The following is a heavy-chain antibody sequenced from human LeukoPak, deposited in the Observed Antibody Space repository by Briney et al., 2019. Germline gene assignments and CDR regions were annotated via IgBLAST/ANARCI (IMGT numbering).Heavy chain of an antibody. CDR1: GGSISSGGYY. CDR3: ARDSSGYYPHFDY. V-gene: IGHV4-30-2*01. J-gene: IGHJ4*02. D-gene: IGHD3-22*01. CDR2: IYHSGST. Sequence: PSETLSLTCTVSGGSISSGGYYWSWIRQPPGKGLEWIGYIYHSGSTYYNPSLKSRVTISVDTSKNQFSLKLSFVTAADTAVYYCARDSSGYYPHFDYWGQGTLVTVSS.